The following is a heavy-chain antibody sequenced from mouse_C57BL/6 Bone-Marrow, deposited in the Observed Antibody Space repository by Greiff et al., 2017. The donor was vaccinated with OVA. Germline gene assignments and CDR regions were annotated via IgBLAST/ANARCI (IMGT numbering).Heavy chain of an antibody. Sequence: QVQLQQPGAELVKPGASVKMSCKASGYTFTSYWITWVKQRPGQGLEWIGDIYPGSGSTDYNEKFKSKATLTVDTSSSTAYMQLSSLTSEDSAVYDCARCTTVVAPGYFDVWGTGTTVTVSS. CDR2: IYPGSGST. CDR3: ARCTTVVAPGYFDV. J-gene: IGHJ1*03. D-gene: IGHD1-1*01. V-gene: IGHV1-55*01. CDR1: GYTFTSYW.